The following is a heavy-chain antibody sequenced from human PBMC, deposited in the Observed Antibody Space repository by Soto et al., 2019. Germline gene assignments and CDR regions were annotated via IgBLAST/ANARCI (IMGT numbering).Heavy chain of an antibody. J-gene: IGHJ5*02. V-gene: IGHV1-8*01. Sequence: QVQLVQSGAEVKKPGASVKVSCKASGYTFTSYDINWVRQATGQGLEWLGWMNPNSGNTGYAQKFQGRVTMTRNTSISTAYMELSSLRAEDTAVYYCARSTYCSGGSCYPRRRWFDPWGQGTLVTVSS. CDR3: ARSTYCSGGSCYPRRRWFDP. CDR2: MNPNSGNT. D-gene: IGHD2-15*01. CDR1: GYTFTSYD.